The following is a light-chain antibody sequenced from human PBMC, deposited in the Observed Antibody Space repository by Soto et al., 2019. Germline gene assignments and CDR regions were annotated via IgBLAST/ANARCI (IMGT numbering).Light chain of an antibody. J-gene: IGKJ4*01. Sequence: EIVLTQSPGTLSLSPGERATLSCRASQSVSSSYLAWYQHKPGQAPRLLIYGASSRATGIPDRFSSSGSGTDFTLTISRLEPEDFAVYYCQQYGSSPLTFGGGTKVEIK. V-gene: IGKV3-20*01. CDR3: QQYGSSPLT. CDR2: GAS. CDR1: QSVSSSY.